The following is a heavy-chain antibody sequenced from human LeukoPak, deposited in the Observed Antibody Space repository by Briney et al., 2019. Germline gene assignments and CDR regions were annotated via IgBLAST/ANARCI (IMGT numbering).Heavy chain of an antibody. V-gene: IGHV4-34*01. Sequence: SETLSLTCAVYGGSFSGYYWSWIRQPPGKGLEWIGEINHSGSTNYNPSLKSRVTISVDTSKNQFSLKLSSVTAADTAVYYCAGGPDYDRNGYFVSWGQETLVTVSS. J-gene: IGHJ5*01. CDR3: AGGPDYDRNGYFVS. CDR2: INHSGST. CDR1: GGSFSGYY. D-gene: IGHD3-22*01.